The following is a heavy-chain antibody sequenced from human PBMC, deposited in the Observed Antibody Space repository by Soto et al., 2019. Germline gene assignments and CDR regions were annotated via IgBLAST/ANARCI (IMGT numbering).Heavy chain of an antibody. CDR2: ILSDGSTT. D-gene: IGHD3-3*01. J-gene: IGHJ6*02. CDR3: ARGVATSHYYYGMDV. CDR1: GFTFSSYW. V-gene: IGHV3-74*01. Sequence: EVQLVESGGGLVQPGGSLRLSCAASGFTFSSYWMHWVRQVPGKGLVWVSRILSDGSTTSYADSVKGRFTISRDNAKNTLYLQMNSLRAEDTAVYYCARGVATSHYYYGMDVWGQGTTVTVSS.